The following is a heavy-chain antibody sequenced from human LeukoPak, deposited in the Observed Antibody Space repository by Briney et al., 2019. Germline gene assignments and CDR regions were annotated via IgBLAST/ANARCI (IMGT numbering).Heavy chain of an antibody. CDR2: INPNSGGT. V-gene: IGHV1-2*02. D-gene: IGHD2-2*01. Sequence: ASVKVSCKASGYTFTGYYMHWVRQAPGQGLEWMGWINPNSGGTNYAQKFQGRVTITRDTSISTAYMELSRLRSDDTAVYYCARDLPRRVVPAAKQEFDYWGQGTLVTVSS. CDR3: ARDLPRRVVPAAKQEFDY. J-gene: IGHJ4*02. CDR1: GYTFTGYY.